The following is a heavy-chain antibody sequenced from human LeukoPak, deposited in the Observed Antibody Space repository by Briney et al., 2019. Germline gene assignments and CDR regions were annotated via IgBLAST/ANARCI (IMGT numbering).Heavy chain of an antibody. Sequence: GGSLRLSCAASGFTFSSYWMSWVRQAPGKGLEWVANIKQDGSEKYYVDSVKGRFTISRDNAKNSLYLQMNSLRAEDTAVYYCARDGYSSSSSNYYYYMDVWGKGTTVTVSS. V-gene: IGHV3-7*01. CDR1: GFTFSSYW. J-gene: IGHJ6*03. D-gene: IGHD6-13*01. CDR3: ARDGYSSSSSNYYYYMDV. CDR2: IKQDGSEK.